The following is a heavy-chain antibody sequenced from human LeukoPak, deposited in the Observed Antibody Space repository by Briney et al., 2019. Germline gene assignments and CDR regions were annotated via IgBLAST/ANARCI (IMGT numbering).Heavy chain of an antibody. V-gene: IGHV1-46*01. D-gene: IGHD3-10*01. Sequence: ASVKVSCKASGYTFTSSYMYWVRQAPGQGLECMGIINPSGGSTSYAQNFHGRLTMTRDTSTSTVYMELSSLRSEDTAMYYCAGGRDYGSHFDFWGQGTLVTVSS. CDR3: AGGRDYGSHFDF. CDR1: GYTFTSSY. J-gene: IGHJ4*02. CDR2: INPSGGST.